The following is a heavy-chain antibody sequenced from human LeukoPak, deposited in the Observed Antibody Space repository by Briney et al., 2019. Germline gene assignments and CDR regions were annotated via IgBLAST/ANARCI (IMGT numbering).Heavy chain of an antibody. D-gene: IGHD1-26*01. CDR2: VSGSGRST. CDR1: GFTFSSFA. Sequence: GGSLRLSCAASGFTFSSFAMHWVRQAPGKGLEWVSGVSGSGRSTYYADSVKGRFTISRDNSKNTLYLQMDSLRVGDTAVYYCASVSVGKTDYWGQGTLVTVSS. J-gene: IGHJ4*02. V-gene: IGHV3-23*01. CDR3: ASVSVGKTDY.